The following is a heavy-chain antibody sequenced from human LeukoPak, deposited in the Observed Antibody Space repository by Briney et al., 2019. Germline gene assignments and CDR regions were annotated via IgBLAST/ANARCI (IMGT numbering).Heavy chain of an antibody. Sequence: SETLSLTCAVYGGSFSGYYWSWIRQPPGKGLEWIGEINHSGSTNYNPSLKSRVTISVDTSKNQFSLKLSSVTAADTAVYYCARARYGSSWLSMASKSGYFDYWGQGTLVTVSS. CDR1: GGSFSGYY. J-gene: IGHJ4*02. CDR2: INHSGST. D-gene: IGHD6-13*01. V-gene: IGHV4-34*01. CDR3: ARARYGSSWLSMASKSGYFDY.